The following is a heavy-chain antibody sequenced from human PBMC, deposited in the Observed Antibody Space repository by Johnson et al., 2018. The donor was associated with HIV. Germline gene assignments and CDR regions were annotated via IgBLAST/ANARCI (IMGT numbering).Heavy chain of an antibody. Sequence: QLVESGGGLVKPGGSLRLSCAASGFTFNNAWMSWVCQAPGKGLEWVSYISSRGSTIYYADSVKGRFTISRDNAKNSLYLQMNSLRAEDTAVYYCAREYTYGPDAFDIWGQGTRVTVSS. D-gene: IGHD3-10*01. V-gene: IGHV3-11*04. J-gene: IGHJ3*02. CDR3: AREYTYGPDAFDI. CDR1: GFTFNNAW. CDR2: ISSRGSTI.